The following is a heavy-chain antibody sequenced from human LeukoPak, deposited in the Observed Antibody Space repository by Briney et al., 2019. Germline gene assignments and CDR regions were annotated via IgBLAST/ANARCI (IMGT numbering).Heavy chain of an antibody. CDR3: AKPITTVSYYYGMDV. D-gene: IGHD4-17*01. Sequence: GRSLRLSCAASGFTFSSYGMHGVRQAPGKGLEWVAVISYDGSNKYYADSVKGRFTISRDNSKNTLYLQMNSLRAEDTAVYYCAKPITTVSYYYGMDVWGQGTTVTVSS. CDR2: ISYDGSNK. V-gene: IGHV3-30*18. CDR1: GFTFSSYG. J-gene: IGHJ6*02.